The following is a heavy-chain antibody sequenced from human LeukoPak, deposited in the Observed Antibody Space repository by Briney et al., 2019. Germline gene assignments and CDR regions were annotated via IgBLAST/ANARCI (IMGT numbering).Heavy chain of an antibody. CDR3: ARMPPSSGSYDAFDI. Sequence: PGGSLRLSCAASGFTFSSYAMHWVRQAPGKGLEWVAVISYDGSNKYYADSVKGRFTISRDNSKNTLYLQMNSLRAVDTAVYYCARMPPSSGSYDAFDIWGQGTMVTVSS. D-gene: IGHD2-2*01. CDR1: GFTFSSYA. CDR2: ISYDGSNK. V-gene: IGHV3-30*04. J-gene: IGHJ3*02.